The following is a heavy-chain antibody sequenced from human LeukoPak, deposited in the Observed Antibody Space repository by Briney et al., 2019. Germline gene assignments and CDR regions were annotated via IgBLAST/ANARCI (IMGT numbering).Heavy chain of an antibody. CDR1: GFTFSSYA. Sequence: TGGSLGLSCAASGFTFSSYAMHWVRQAPGKGLEYVSAISSNGGSTYYANSVKGRFTISRDNSKNTLYLQMGSLRAEDMAVYYCARDRRASSGWYLNFDYWGQGTLVTVSS. CDR3: ARDRRASSGWYLNFDY. V-gene: IGHV3-64*01. J-gene: IGHJ4*02. CDR2: ISSNGGST. D-gene: IGHD6-19*01.